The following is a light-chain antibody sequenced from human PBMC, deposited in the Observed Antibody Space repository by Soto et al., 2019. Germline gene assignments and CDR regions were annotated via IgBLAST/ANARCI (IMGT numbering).Light chain of an antibody. Sequence: DIQMTQSPSSLAASVGDRVTITCRASQSISSYLNWYQQKPGKAPKLLIYAASSLQSAVPSRFSGSGSGTAFTLTISSLQPEDSATYYCQQSYSTPYTFGQGTKLEIK. V-gene: IGKV1-39*01. J-gene: IGKJ2*01. CDR1: QSISSY. CDR3: QQSYSTPYT. CDR2: AAS.